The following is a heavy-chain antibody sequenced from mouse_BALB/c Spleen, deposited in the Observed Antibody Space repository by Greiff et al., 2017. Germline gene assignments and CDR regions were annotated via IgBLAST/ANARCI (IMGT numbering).Heavy chain of an antibody. V-gene: IGHV5-6*01. Sequence: EVNLVESGGDLVKPGGSLKLSCAASGFTFSSYGMSWVRQTPDKRLEWVATISSGGSYTYYPDSVKGRFTISRDNAKNTLYLQISSLKSEDTAMYYCAIQGDDGYYSAMDYWGQGTSVTVSS. D-gene: IGHD2-3*01. CDR3: AIQGDDGYYSAMDY. CDR1: GFTFSSYG. J-gene: IGHJ4*01. CDR2: ISSGGSYT.